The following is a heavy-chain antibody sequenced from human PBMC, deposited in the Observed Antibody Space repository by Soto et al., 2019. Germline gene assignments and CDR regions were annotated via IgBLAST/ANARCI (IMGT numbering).Heavy chain of an antibody. CDR1: GFTFSSYA. V-gene: IGHV3-23*01. Sequence: EVQLLESGGGLVQPGGSLRLSCAASGFTFSSYAMNWVRQTPVKGLEWVSVIRGNGDTTYYADSVKGRFTISRDNSKNTLYLQMNSLRAEDTTVYFCAKQQGPGTPYYYAMDVWGQGTTVTVSS. J-gene: IGHJ6*02. D-gene: IGHD2-15*01. CDR3: AKQQGPGTPYYYAMDV. CDR2: IRGNGDTT.